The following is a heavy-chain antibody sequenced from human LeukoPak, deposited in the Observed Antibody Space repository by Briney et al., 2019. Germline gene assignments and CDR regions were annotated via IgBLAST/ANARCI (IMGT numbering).Heavy chain of an antibody. J-gene: IGHJ4*02. CDR2: IKQDGSEK. CDR1: GFXFSTYW. V-gene: IGHV3-7*01. Sequence: GGSLRLSCAASGFXFSTYWISWVRQAPGKGLEWVANIKQDGSEKYYVDSAKGRFTISRDNAKNSLYLQMNSLRAEDTAVYYCATDLGSSRPNFWGQGILVTVSS. CDR3: ATDLGSSRPNF. D-gene: IGHD6-13*01.